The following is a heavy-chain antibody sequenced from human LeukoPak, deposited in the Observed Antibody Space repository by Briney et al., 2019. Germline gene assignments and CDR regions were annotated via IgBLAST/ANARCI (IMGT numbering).Heavy chain of an antibody. J-gene: IGHJ4*02. CDR3: ARFFEYSSGWYSGDY. CDR1: GFTFSGYY. CDR2: ISSSGSTI. V-gene: IGHV3-11*04. D-gene: IGHD6-19*01. Sequence: GGSLRLSCAASGFTFSGYYMCWIRQAPGKGLEWVSYISSSGSTIYYADSVKGRFTISRDNAKNSLYLQMNSLRAEDTAVYYCARFFEYSSGWYSGDYWGQGTLVTVSS.